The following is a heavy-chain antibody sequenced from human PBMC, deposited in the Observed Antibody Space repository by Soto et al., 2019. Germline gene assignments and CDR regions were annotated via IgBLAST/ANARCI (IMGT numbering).Heavy chain of an antibody. CDR2: FDPEDGET. CDR3: ATRGITYYYDSSGYFDY. J-gene: IGHJ4*02. CDR1: GYTLTELS. D-gene: IGHD3-22*01. Sequence: ASVKVSCKVSGYTLTELSMHWVRQAPGKGLEWMGGFDPEDGETIYAQKFQGRVTMTEDTSTDTAYMELSSLRSEDTAVYYCATRGITYYYDSSGYFDYWGQGTLVTVSS. V-gene: IGHV1-24*01.